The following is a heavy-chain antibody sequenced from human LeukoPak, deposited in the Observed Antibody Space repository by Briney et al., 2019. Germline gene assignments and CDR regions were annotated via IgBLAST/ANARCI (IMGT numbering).Heavy chain of an antibody. V-gene: IGHV3-23*01. CDR3: ARPGGGNSDMFDY. D-gene: IGHD4-23*01. CDR1: GITLSNYG. J-gene: IGHJ4*02. CDR2: LSGSAGGT. Sequence: GGSLRLSCAVSGITLSNYGMSWVRQAPGKGLEWVAGLSGSAGGTNYADPVKGRFTISRDNAKNTLYLQMSSLKASDTAMYYCARPGGGNSDMFDYWGQGTLVTVSS.